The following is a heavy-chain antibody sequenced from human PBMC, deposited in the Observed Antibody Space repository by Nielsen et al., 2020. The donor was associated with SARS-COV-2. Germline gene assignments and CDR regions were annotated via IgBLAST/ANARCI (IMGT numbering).Heavy chain of an antibody. CDR1: GGSISSYY. V-gene: IGHV4-59*01. D-gene: IGHD1-26*01. Sequence: SETLSLTCTVSGGSISSYYWSWIRQPPGKGLEWIGYIYYSGSTNYNPSLKSRVTISVDTSKNQFSLKLSSVTAADTAVYYCARDYSGSAHFDYWGQGTLVTVSS. CDR2: IYYSGST. CDR3: ARDYSGSAHFDY. J-gene: IGHJ4*02.